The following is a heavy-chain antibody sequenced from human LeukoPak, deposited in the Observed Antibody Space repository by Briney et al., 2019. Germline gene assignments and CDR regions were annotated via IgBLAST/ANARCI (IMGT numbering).Heavy chain of an antibody. Sequence: GGSLRLSCAASGVTLSSNHMSWVRQARGKGLEWVSAISGSDGSTYYSDPVTGRFSISRDNAKNTLYLQMTRLRTDDTALYYCAKDGYDFWSAYQIDLWGQGALVTVSS. D-gene: IGHD3-3*01. V-gene: IGHV3-23*01. CDR1: GVTLSSNH. CDR2: ISGSDGST. J-gene: IGHJ5*02. CDR3: AKDGYDFWSAYQIDL.